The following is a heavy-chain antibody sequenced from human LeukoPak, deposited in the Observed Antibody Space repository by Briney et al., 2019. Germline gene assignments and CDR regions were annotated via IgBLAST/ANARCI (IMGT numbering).Heavy chain of an antibody. CDR3: ASSPAYSSSWYAIDN. J-gene: IGHJ4*01. Sequence: PGGSLRLSCAASGFTFSNYDMHWVRQAAGKGLEWVSGIGTAGDTYYPGSVKGRFTISRENAKNSLYLHMNSLSAGDTAAYYCASSPAYSSSWYAIDNWGQGTLVTVSS. V-gene: IGHV3-13*01. CDR2: IGTAGDT. D-gene: IGHD6-13*01. CDR1: GFTFSNYD.